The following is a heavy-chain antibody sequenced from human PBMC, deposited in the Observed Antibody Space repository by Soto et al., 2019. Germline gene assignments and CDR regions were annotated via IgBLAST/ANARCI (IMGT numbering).Heavy chain of an antibody. V-gene: IGHV3-21*01. CDR1: GFTFSSYS. D-gene: IGHD3-22*01. CDR2: ISSSSSYI. CDR3: ASDSYDSRGYHVLFDY. J-gene: IGHJ4*02. Sequence: EVQLVESGGGLVKPGGSLRLSCAASGFTFSSYSMNWVRQAPGKGLEWVSSISSSSSYIYYADPVKGRLTIARDNAKNSLYLQMNSLRAEDTDVYYDASDSYDSRGYHVLFDYWGQGTLGTVSS.